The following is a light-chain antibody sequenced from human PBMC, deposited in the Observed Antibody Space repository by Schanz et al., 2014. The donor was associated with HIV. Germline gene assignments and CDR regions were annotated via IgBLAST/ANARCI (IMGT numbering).Light chain of an antibody. CDR1: SSDVGGYDY. J-gene: IGLJ1*01. V-gene: IGLV2-11*01. Sequence: QSALIQPPSVSGSPGQSVTISCTGTSSDVGGYDYVSWYQQHPGTVPKPMIYNVNTQPSRVPDRFPGSKSDNTASMTISGLQAEDEAHYYCTSYTGSGTPVFGTGTKLTVL. CDR2: NVN. CDR3: TSYTGSGTPV.